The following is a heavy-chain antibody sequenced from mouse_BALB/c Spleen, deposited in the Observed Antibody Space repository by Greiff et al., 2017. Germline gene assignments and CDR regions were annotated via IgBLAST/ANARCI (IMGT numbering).Heavy chain of an antibody. J-gene: IGHJ3*01. CDR3: ARDTPAWFAY. CDR2: IWAGGST. Sequence: VKVVESGPGLVAPSQSLSITCTVSGFSLTSYGVHWVRQPPGKGLAWLGVIWAGGSTNYNSALMSRLSISKDNSNSQVFLKMNSLQTDDTAMYYCARDTPAWFAYWGQGTLVTVSA. V-gene: IGHV2-9*02. CDR1: GFSLTSYG.